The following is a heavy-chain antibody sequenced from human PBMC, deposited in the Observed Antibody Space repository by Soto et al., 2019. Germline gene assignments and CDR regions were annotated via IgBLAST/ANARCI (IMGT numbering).Heavy chain of an antibody. V-gene: IGHV3-48*02. CDR2: ISSSSSTI. CDR3: ARGGTPYYYDSSGYEGDY. D-gene: IGHD3-22*01. CDR1: GFTFSSYS. Sequence: EVQLVESGGGLVQPGGSLRLSCAASGFTFSSYSMNWVRQAPGKGLEWVSYISSSSSTIYYADSVKGRFTISRDNAKNSLYLQMNSLRDEDTAVYYCARGGTPYYYDSSGYEGDYWGQGTLVTVS. J-gene: IGHJ4*02.